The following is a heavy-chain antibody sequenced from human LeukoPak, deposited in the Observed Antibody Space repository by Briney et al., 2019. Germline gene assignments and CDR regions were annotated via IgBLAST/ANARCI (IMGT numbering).Heavy chain of an antibody. CDR1: GFTFSSYW. J-gene: IGHJ6*03. CDR2: IKQDGSEK. D-gene: IGHD3-22*01. CDR3: ARDYYHNNYYMDA. Sequence: GGSLRPSCAASGFTFSSYWMSWVRQAPGKGVEWVANIKQDGSEKYYVDSVKGRFTISRDNAKNSLYLQMNSLRAEDTAVYYCARDYYHNNYYMDAWGKGTTVTVSS. V-gene: IGHV3-7*01.